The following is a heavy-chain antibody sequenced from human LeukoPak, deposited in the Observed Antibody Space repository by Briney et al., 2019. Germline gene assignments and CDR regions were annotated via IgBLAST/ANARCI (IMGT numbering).Heavy chain of an antibody. CDR3: ARDKGITMIRGVIYGMDV. Sequence: GGSLRLSCAASGFTFSSYAMHWVRQAPGKGLEWVAVISYDGSNKYYADSVKVRFTISRDNSKNTLYLQMNSLRAEDTAVYYCARDKGITMIRGVIYGMDVWGQGTTVTVSS. D-gene: IGHD3-22*01. J-gene: IGHJ6*02. CDR2: ISYDGSNK. V-gene: IGHV3-30-3*01. CDR1: GFTFSSYA.